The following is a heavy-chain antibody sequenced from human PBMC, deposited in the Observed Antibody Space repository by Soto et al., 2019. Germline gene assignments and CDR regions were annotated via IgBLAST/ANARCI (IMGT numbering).Heavy chain of an antibody. J-gene: IGHJ4*02. CDR1: GFTFSSYD. D-gene: IGHD2-15*01. V-gene: IGHV3-23*01. CDR3: AKGDCSGGRCYRGFDY. Sequence: PGGSLRLSXAASGFTFSSYDMNWVRQAPGKGLEWASGVSASGSITSYADSAKGRFTISRDNAKNTVFLQMTGLRAEDTAVHFCAKGDCSGGRCYRGFDYWGQGTLVTVSS. CDR2: VSASGSIT.